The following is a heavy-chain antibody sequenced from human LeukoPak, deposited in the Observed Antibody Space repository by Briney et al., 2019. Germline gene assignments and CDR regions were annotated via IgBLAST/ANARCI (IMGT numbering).Heavy chain of an antibody. CDR2: IRRGSNTI. CDR1: GFMFSDHD. V-gene: IGHV3-48*01. Sequence: PGGSHRLSCTAHGFMFSDHDMAWGRQAPGWGLEWISRIRRGSNTIYYADSVKGRFTISRDNSKNTLYLQMNSLRAEDTAVYYCAKEGMRFGEFYYFDYWGQGALVTVSP. CDR3: AKEGMRFGEFYYFDY. D-gene: IGHD3-10*01. J-gene: IGHJ4*02.